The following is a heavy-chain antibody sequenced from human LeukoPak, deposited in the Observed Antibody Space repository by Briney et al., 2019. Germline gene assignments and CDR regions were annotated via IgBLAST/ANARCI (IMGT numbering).Heavy chain of an antibody. J-gene: IGHJ5*02. CDR3: ARESPYYGSGSRDNWFDP. Sequence: SETLSLTGTVSGGSVNSGSYYWNWIRQPPGKGLEWIGYISYSGSTNYNPSVKSRVTISVDTSKNQFSLKLSSVTAADTAVYYCARESPYYGSGSRDNWFDPWGQGTLVTVSS. CDR1: GGSVNSGSYY. CDR2: ISYSGST. V-gene: IGHV4-61*01. D-gene: IGHD3-10*01.